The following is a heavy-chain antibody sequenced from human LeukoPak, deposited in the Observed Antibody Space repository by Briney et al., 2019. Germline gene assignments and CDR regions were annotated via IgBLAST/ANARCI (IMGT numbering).Heavy chain of an antibody. CDR3: ARRGGYYGSGKTYWFDP. V-gene: IGHV4-39*01. D-gene: IGHD3-10*01. CDR1: GGSINSSSYY. Sequence: SETLSLTCTVSGGSINSSSYYWVWIRQPPGKGLEWIGTIYYTGSPYYNPSLKSRVTMSIDTSKNQFSLKLSSVTAADTAVYYCARRGGYYGSGKTYWFDPWGQGTLVTVSS. J-gene: IGHJ5*02. CDR2: IYYTGSP.